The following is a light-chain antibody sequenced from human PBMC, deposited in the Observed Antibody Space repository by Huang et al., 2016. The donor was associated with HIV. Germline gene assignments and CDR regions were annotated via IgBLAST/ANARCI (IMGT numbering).Light chain of an antibody. CDR1: QDISNY. V-gene: IGKV1-33*01. J-gene: IGKJ2*01. CDR3: QQYDNLYT. CDR2: DAS. Sequence: DIQMTQSPSSLSASVGDRVTITCQASQDISNYLNWYQQKPGKAPKLLIYDASNLETGFPSRFSGSGSGTDFTFTISSLQPEDITTYYCQQYDNLYTFGQGTKLEIK.